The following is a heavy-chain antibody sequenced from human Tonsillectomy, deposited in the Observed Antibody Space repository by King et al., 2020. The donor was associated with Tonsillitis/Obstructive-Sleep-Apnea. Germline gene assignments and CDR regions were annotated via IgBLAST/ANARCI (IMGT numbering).Heavy chain of an antibody. CDR3: ARSEQQWLAPLGWFDP. CDR1: GYTFTTYG. CDR2: ISVYSGNT. D-gene: IGHD6-19*01. J-gene: IGHJ5*02. Sequence: QLVQSGAEVKKPGASVKVSCKASGYTFTTYGISWVRQAPGQGLEWMGWISVYSGNTDYAQKFQGRVTMTTDTSTPTAYMELRSLRSDDTAVYYCARSEQQWLAPLGWFDPWGQGTLVTVSS. V-gene: IGHV1-18*01.